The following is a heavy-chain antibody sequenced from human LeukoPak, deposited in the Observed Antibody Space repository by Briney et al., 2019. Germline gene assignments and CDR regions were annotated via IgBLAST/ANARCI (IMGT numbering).Heavy chain of an antibody. Sequence: GGSPRLSCAVSGFTFSSYSMNWVRQAPGKGLEWVSSISSSSSYIYYADSVKGRFTISRDNAKNSLYLQMNSLRAEDTAVYYCARGSAVAGLYYFDYWGQGTLVTVSS. D-gene: IGHD6-19*01. J-gene: IGHJ4*02. V-gene: IGHV3-21*01. CDR2: ISSSSSYI. CDR1: GFTFSSYS. CDR3: ARGSAVAGLYYFDY.